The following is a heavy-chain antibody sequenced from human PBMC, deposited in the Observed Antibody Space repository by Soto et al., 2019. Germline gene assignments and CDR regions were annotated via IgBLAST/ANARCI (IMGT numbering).Heavy chain of an antibody. CDR3: ARGRVEDSSGWATYFDY. J-gene: IGHJ4*02. CDR2: INTNGVNT. D-gene: IGHD6-19*01. V-gene: IGHV3-64*01. Sequence: EVQLVESGGGLVQPGGSLRLSCAASGFTFSGYSMFWVRQAPGKGLEYVSAINTNGVNTFYAKSVKGRFTISRDNSKNTMYLXMGSLRAEDMAVYYCARGRVEDSSGWATYFDYWGQGTLVTVSS. CDR1: GFTFSGYS.